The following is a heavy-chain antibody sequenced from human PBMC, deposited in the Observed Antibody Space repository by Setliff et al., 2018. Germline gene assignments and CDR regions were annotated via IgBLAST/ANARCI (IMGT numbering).Heavy chain of an antibody. CDR2: IHPWGGSSEST. Sequence: SATLSLTCAVSGGPTIAYYWTWIRQAPGKGLEWIGYIHPWGGSSESTNYSPSLKSRITISLDKSKSQFSLKLTSVTVADTAVYYCARGLHSGTYWGTRPLGLDYWGHGSLVTVSS. CDR1: GGPTIAYY. CDR3: ARGLHSGTYWGTRPLGLDY. D-gene: IGHD1-26*01. J-gene: IGHJ4*01. V-gene: IGHV4-59*08.